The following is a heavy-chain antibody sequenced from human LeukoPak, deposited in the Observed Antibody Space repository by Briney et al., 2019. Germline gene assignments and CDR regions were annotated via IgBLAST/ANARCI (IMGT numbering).Heavy chain of an antibody. CDR2: IWYDGSNK. CDR1: GFTFSTYG. Sequence: GRSLRLSCAASGFTFSTYGIHWVRQAPGKGLEWVAVIWYDGSNKYYADSVKGRFTISRDNSKNTLYLQMNSLRAEDTAVYYCARDAAAAVAGMIDYWGQGTLVTVSS. V-gene: IGHV3-33*08. J-gene: IGHJ4*02. CDR3: ARDAAAAVAGMIDY. D-gene: IGHD6-19*01.